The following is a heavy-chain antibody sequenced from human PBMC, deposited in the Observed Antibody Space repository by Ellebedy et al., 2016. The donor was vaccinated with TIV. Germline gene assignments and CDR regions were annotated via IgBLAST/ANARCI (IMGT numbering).Heavy chain of an antibody. CDR1: GYSFTTHP. J-gene: IGHJ5*02. CDR3: ARALYSSGRRWFDP. D-gene: IGHD6-19*01. Sequence: AASVKVSCKASGYSFTTHPITWVRQAPGQGLEWMGWISAYNGNTTYAQKLQGRVTMTTDTSTSTAYMELRSLRSDDTAVYYCARALYSSGRRWFDPWGQGTLVTVSS. CDR2: ISAYNGNT. V-gene: IGHV1-18*01.